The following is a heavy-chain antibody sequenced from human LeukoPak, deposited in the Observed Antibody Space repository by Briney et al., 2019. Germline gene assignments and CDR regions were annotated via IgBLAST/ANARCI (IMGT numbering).Heavy chain of an antibody. V-gene: IGHV3-30-3*01. CDR3: ARGRIAPWHFDL. CDR1: GFTFSSYA. J-gene: IGHJ2*01. D-gene: IGHD2/OR15-2a*01. Sequence: PGGSLRLSCAASGFTFSSYAMHWVRQAPGKGLEWVAVISYDGSNKYYADSVKGRFTVSRDNSKTSLYLQMNSLRAEDTAVYYCARGRIAPWHFDLWGRGTLVTVSS. CDR2: ISYDGSNK.